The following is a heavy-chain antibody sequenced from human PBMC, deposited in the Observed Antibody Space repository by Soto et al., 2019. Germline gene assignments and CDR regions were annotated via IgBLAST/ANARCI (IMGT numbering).Heavy chain of an antibody. CDR2: INHSGST. D-gene: IGHD3-9*01. V-gene: IGHV4-34*01. CDR3: ARASYDILTRYYYGMDV. CDR1: GGSFSGYY. J-gene: IGHJ6*02. Sequence: QVQLQQWGAGLLKPSETLSLTCAVYGGSFSGYYWSWIRQPPGKGLEWIGAINHSGSTNYNPSLKSRVTISVDTSKNQFSLKLSSVTAADTAVYYCARASYDILTRYYYGMDVWGQGTTVTVSS.